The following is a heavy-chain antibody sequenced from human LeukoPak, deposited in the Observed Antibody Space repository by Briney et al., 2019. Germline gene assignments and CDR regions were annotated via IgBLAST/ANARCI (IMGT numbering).Heavy chain of an antibody. CDR3: AGEYCSSTSCYKAFDI. CDR1: GYTFTGYY. D-gene: IGHD2-2*02. Sequence: ASVKVSCKASGYTFTGYYMHWVRQAPGQGLEWMGWINPNSGGTNYAQKFQGRVTMTRDTSMTTGYMELSRLRSGDTTVYYCAGEYCSSTSCYKAFDIWGQGTMVTVSS. J-gene: IGHJ3*02. CDR2: INPNSGGT. V-gene: IGHV1-2*02.